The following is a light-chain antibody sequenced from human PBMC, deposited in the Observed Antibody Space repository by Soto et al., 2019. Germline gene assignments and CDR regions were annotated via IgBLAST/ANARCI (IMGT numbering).Light chain of an antibody. V-gene: IGKV1-39*01. Sequence: IQMTQSPSSLSASVGDRVTITFRASQTISRNLNWYQQKPGKAPKLLIYAASSLQSGVPSTFSGSGSGTDFTLTISSLQPEDFATYYCQQSYSTPITFGPGTKVDIK. CDR1: QTISRN. CDR3: QQSYSTPIT. J-gene: IGKJ3*01. CDR2: AAS.